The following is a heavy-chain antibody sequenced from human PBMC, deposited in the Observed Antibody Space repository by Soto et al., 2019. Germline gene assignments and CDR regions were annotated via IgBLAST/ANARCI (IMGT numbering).Heavy chain of an antibody. CDR1: GYTFTIYG. V-gene: IGHV1-18*04. J-gene: IGHJ6*02. CDR2: ISAYKGNT. CDR3: ARGDHNYYYYGMDV. Sequence: GAAVKVSCKASGYTFTIYGISCVVQSRLEWLDWMGWISAYKGNTNYAQKLQRRITMTTDTSTSTSYMEQRSVRSDDTAVYYCARGDHNYYYYGMDVWGQGTTVTVSS.